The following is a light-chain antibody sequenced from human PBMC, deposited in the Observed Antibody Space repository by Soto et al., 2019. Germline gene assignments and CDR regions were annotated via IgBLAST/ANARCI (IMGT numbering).Light chain of an antibody. CDR1: QSISSN. CDR2: DAS. Sequence: EIVMTQSPATLSVSPGEGATLSCRASQSISSNLAWYQQKPGQAPRPVIFDASTRATGIPDRFSGRGSGTDFTLTISSLQSEDSAVYFCQQYNDWPPITFGGGTKVEIK. J-gene: IGKJ4*01. CDR3: QQYNDWPPIT. V-gene: IGKV3-15*01.